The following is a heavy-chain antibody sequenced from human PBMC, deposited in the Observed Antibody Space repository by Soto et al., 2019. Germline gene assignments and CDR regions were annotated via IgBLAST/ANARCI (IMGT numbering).Heavy chain of an antibody. Sequence: SQTLSHTCGVSGDSIKSRSHYWGWVRQAPGKGLEWIGSVYYSGTTYYAPSLKSRVTISVDTPKNQFSVMLTSVTAADTSVYYCAGLSCSGFNFDYWGQGTLVTVSS. CDR3: AGLSCSGFNFDY. CDR2: VYYSGTT. V-gene: IGHV4-39*01. D-gene: IGHD2-15*01. J-gene: IGHJ4*02. CDR1: GDSIKSRSHY.